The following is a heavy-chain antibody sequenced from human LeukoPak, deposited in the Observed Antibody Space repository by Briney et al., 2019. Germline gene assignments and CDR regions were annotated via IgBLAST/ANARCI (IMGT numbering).Heavy chain of an antibody. D-gene: IGHD2-2*01. CDR3: ARHRGYCSSTSCYPYYFDY. CDR1: GFRFSGYW. V-gene: IGHV3-74*01. J-gene: IGHJ4*02. CDR2: INTDGGRT. Sequence: PGGSLRLSCAASGFRFSGYWMHWVRQAPGKGLVWVSLINTDGGRTAYADSVKGRFTISRDNAKNTLYLQMNSLRAEDTAVYYCARHRGYCSSTSCYPYYFDYWGQGTLVTVSS.